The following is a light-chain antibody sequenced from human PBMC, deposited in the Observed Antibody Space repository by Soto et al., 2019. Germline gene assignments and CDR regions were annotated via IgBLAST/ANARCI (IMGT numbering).Light chain of an antibody. CDR1: QSISNN. J-gene: IGKJ1*01. Sequence: MVMTQSPATLSVSAAERATLSCRASQSISNNLAWYQQKPGQAPRLLIYDASTRATGIPARFSGSGSGTEFTLTISSLQSEDFAVYYCHQYNNWPIRWAFGQGTRWIS. CDR3: HQYNNWPIRWA. CDR2: DAS. V-gene: IGKV3-15*01.